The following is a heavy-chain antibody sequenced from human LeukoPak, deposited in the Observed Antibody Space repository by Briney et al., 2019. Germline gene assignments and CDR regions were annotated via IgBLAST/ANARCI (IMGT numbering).Heavy chain of an antibody. V-gene: IGHV3-21*01. CDR3: ARDATVTTPYFDY. CDR2: ISSSSSYI. CDR1: GFTFSSYS. Sequence: GGSLRLSCAASGFTFSSYSMNWVRQAPGKGLEWVSSISSSSSYIYYADSVKGRFTISRDNAKNSLYLQMNSLRAEDTAAYYCARDATVTTPYFDYWGQGTLVTVSS. D-gene: IGHD4-17*01. J-gene: IGHJ4*02.